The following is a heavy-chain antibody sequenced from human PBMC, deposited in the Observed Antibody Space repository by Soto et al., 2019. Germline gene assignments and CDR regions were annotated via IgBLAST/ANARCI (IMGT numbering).Heavy chain of an antibody. D-gene: IGHD7-27*01. CDR3: ARALTGTGEIDY. V-gene: IGHV3-74*01. J-gene: IGHJ4*02. Sequence: GESLKISCAASGFTFSSYWMHWVRQAPGKGLVWVSRINSDGSSTSYADSVKGRFTISRDNAKNTLYLQMNSLRAEDTAVYYCARALTGTGEIDYWGQGTLVTVSS. CDR2: INSDGSST. CDR1: GFTFSSYW.